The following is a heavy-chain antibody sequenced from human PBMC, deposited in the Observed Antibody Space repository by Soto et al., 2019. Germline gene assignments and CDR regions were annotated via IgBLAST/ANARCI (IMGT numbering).Heavy chain of an antibody. Sequence: EVQLVESGGGLVKPGGSLRLSCAASGFTFSSYSMNWVRQAPGKGLEWVSSISSSSSYIYYADSVKGRFTISRDNAKNSLYLQMNSLRAEDTAVYYCARDNWNAGNYYYYYGMDVWGQGTTVTVSS. V-gene: IGHV3-21*01. CDR3: ARDNWNAGNYYYYYGMDV. CDR2: ISSSSSYI. D-gene: IGHD1-20*01. CDR1: GFTFSSYS. J-gene: IGHJ6*02.